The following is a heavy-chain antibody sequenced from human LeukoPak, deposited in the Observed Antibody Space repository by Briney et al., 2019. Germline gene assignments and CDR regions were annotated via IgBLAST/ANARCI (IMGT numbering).Heavy chain of an antibody. CDR1: GGSISSYY. D-gene: IGHD2-8*01. V-gene: IGHV4-59*05. Sequence: SETLSLTCTVSGGSISSYYWSWIRQPPGKGLEWIGSIYYSGSTYYNPSLKSRVTISVDTSKNQFSLKLSSVTAADTAVYYCAGLKYCTNGVCYTPWKGNYYYYGMDVWGQGTTVTVSS. CDR3: AGLKYCTNGVCYTPWKGNYYYYGMDV. J-gene: IGHJ6*02. CDR2: IYYSGST.